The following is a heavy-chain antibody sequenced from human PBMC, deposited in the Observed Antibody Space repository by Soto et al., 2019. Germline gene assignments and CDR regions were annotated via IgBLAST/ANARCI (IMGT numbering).Heavy chain of an antibody. CDR3: ARDFHGSSSVGTWFDP. D-gene: IGHD6-6*01. CDR2: ISDGGST. J-gene: IGHJ5*02. Sequence: SETLSLTCNVSGGSTYTYYWSWIRLSPGKGLEWIGYISDGGSTNYNPSPSGRLSISLDTSKKQVSLKLTSVTAADTAVYYCARDFHGSSSVGTWFDPWGQGTLVT. CDR1: GGSTYTYY. V-gene: IGHV4-59*12.